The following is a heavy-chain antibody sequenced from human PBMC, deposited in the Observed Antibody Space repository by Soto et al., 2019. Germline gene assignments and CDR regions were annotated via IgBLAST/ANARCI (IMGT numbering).Heavy chain of an antibody. CDR2: IYYSGST. Sequence: SETQSLTCTVSGGSISSYYWSWIRQPPGKGLEWIGYIYYSGSTNYNPSLKSRVTISVDTSKNQFSLKLSSVTAADTAVYYCARSVGQFFDYWGQGTLVTVSS. J-gene: IGHJ4*02. CDR3: ARSVGQFFDY. CDR1: GGSISSYY. V-gene: IGHV4-59*01.